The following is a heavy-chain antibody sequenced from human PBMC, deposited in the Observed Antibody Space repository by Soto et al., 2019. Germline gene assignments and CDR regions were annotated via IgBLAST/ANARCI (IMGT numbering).Heavy chain of an antibody. CDR2: TYYRSKWYN. CDR1: GDSVSSYSAA. V-gene: IGHV6-1*01. Sequence: PSQTLSLTCAISGDSVSSYSAAWNWIRQSPSRGLEWLGRTYYRSKWYNDYAVSVKSRITINPDTSKNQFSLQLNSVTPEDTAVYYCARDSGSRSSGWYGGVNYYYYGMDVWGQGTTVTVSS. D-gene: IGHD6-19*01. CDR3: ARDSGSRSSGWYGGVNYYYYGMDV. J-gene: IGHJ6*02.